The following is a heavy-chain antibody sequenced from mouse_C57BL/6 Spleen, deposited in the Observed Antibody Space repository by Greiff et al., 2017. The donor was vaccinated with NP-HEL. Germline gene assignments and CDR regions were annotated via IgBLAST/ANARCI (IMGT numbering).Heavy chain of an antibody. CDR3: TRGDTTVVDWYFDV. J-gene: IGHJ1*03. V-gene: IGHV5-9-1*02. CDR1: GFTFSSYA. D-gene: IGHD1-1*01. Sequence: EVKLMESGEGLVKPGGSLKLSCAASGFTFSSYAMSWVRQTPEKRLEWVAYISSGGDYIYYADTVKGRFTISRDNARNTLYLQMSSLKSEDTAMYYCTRGDTTVVDWYFDVWGTGTTVTVSS. CDR2: ISSGGDYI.